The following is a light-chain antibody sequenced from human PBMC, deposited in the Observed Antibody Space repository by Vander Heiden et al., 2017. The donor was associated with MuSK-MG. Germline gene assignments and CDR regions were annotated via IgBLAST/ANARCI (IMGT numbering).Light chain of an antibody. CDR3: QQRSNWPRGT. J-gene: IGKJ1*01. CDR1: QSVSSY. Sequence: EIVLTQSPATLSLSPGERATLSCRASQSVSSYLAWYQQKPGQAPWLLIYDASNRATGIPARFSGSGYGTDFTLTISSREPEDFAVYYCQQRSNWPRGTFGQGTKVEIK. CDR2: DAS. V-gene: IGKV3-11*01.